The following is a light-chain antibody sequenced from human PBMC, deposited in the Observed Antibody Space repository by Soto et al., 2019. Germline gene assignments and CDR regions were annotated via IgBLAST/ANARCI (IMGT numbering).Light chain of an antibody. V-gene: IGKV3-11*01. CDR3: QQRSNWPPIT. CDR1: QSVSSY. Sequence: EIVWTQSPARLSLSPGGRATLSSRSSQSVSSYLAWYQQKPGQAPRLLIYDASNWATGIPARFSGSGSGTDFTLTISSLEPEDFAVYYGQQRSNWPPITFGQGTRLEI. CDR2: DAS. J-gene: IGKJ5*01.